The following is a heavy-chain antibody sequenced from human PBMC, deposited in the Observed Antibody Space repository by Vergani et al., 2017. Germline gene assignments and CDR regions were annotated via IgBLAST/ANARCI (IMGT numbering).Heavy chain of an antibody. CDR3: ARTESFILRYFHWAL. J-gene: IGHJ4*02. Sequence: QLHLQESGPGLVKPSETLSLTCTVSGGSITSSSYYWGWIRQPPGKGLEWIGNIYHSGGAYYNPSLKGRVTISVDTSKNQFSLDVTSVTAADTAIYFCARTESFILRYFHWALWGQGTLVTVSS. CDR1: GGSITSSSYY. D-gene: IGHD3-9*01. V-gene: IGHV4-39*01. CDR2: IYHSGGA.